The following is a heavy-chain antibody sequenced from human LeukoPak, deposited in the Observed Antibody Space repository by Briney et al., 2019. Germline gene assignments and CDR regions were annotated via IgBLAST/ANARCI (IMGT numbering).Heavy chain of an antibody. CDR1: GYTFTSYY. Sequence: GASVKVSCKASGYTFTSYYMHWVRQAPGQRLEWMGIINPSGGSTSYAQKFQGRVTMTRDTSTSTVYMELSSLRSEDTAVYYCAREGELRYFDWLLYTPYYYYYMDVWGKGTTVTVSS. V-gene: IGHV1-46*01. D-gene: IGHD3-9*01. CDR2: INPSGGST. J-gene: IGHJ6*03. CDR3: AREGELRYFDWLLYTPYYYYYMDV.